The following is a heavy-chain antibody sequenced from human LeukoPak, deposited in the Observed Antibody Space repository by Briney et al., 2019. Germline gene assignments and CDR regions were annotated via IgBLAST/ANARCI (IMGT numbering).Heavy chain of an antibody. CDR2: VSYGGSNH. CDR1: GFTFESYT. CDR3: ARDRSGPGYRFDY. V-gene: IGHV3-30-3*01. D-gene: IGHD1-1*01. J-gene: IGHJ4*02. Sequence: HPAGSLRLSCAASGFTFESYTIHWVRQAPGQGLEWVALVSYGGSNHYYISSVKRRFTIYRDNSKNTLYLQMNSLGSEDTAVYYCARDRSGPGYRFDYWGQGTLVTVSS.